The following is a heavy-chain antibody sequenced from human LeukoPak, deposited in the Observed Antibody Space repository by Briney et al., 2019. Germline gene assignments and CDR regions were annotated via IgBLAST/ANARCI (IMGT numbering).Heavy chain of an antibody. CDR1: GGSISTYY. CDR3: ARDICGYNYGCFDS. Sequence: PSETLSLTCTVSGGSISTYYWSWIRQPPGKGLEWIGYIYYSGSTNYNPSLKSRVTISVDTSKNQFSLNLRSVTAADTAVYYCARDICGYNYGCFDSWGQGTLVTVSS. V-gene: IGHV4-59*12. CDR2: IYYSGST. D-gene: IGHD5-18*01. J-gene: IGHJ4*02.